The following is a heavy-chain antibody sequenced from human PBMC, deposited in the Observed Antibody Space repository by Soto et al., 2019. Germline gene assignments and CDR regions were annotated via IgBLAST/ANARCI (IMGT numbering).Heavy chain of an antibody. D-gene: IGHD3-22*01. Sequence: SESLSLACPVSGCSISTYYWSWIRQPPGKGLEWIAYIYYSGSTNYNPSLKSRVTISVDTSKNQFSLRLSSVTAADTAVYYCAAQGPTYYYDSSDYYYVRWFDPWGQGTLVTVSS. CDR3: AAQGPTYYYDSSDYYYVRWFDP. V-gene: IGHV4-59*01. J-gene: IGHJ5*02. CDR2: IYYSGST. CDR1: GCSISTYY.